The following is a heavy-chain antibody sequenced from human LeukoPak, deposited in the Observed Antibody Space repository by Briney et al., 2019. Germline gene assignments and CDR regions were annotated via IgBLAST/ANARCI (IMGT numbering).Heavy chain of an antibody. Sequence: GGSLRLSCAASAFTRSSYAMNWVRQGPGKGLEGWSAISGGGGSIYYADSVRGCFTISRDHGRSSLFLQMHSLRAEDTALYYCVSGNDPDSLWRTYRLDAFDIWGQGTMVIVSS. V-gene: IGHV3-23*01. D-gene: IGHD3-16*02. J-gene: IGHJ3*02. CDR2: ISGGGGSI. CDR1: AFTRSSYA. CDR3: VSGNDPDSLWRTYRLDAFDI.